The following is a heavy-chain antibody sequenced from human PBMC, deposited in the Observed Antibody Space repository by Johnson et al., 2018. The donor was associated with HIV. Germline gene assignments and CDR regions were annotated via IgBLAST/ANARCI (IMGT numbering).Heavy chain of an antibody. CDR3: ARVWVVEVARGAFDI. CDR1: GCTFSNYW. V-gene: IGHV3-7*01. Sequence: VQLVESGGGLVKPGGSLRLSCAASGCTFSNYWMTWVRQAPGKGLEWVANINQDGGEKIYVDSVKGRFTISRDNAENSMYLQMNSLRGEDTAVYYCARVWVVEVARGAFDIWGQGTMVTVSS. CDR2: INQDGGEK. D-gene: IGHD2-15*01. J-gene: IGHJ3*02.